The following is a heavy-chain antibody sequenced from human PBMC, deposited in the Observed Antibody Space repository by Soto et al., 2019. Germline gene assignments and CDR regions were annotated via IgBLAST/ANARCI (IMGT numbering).Heavy chain of an antibody. J-gene: IGHJ5*02. CDR1: GGSFSGYY. CDR2: INHSGST. CDR3: ARGDIVVVVAATYNWFDP. V-gene: IGHV4-34*01. D-gene: IGHD2-15*01. Sequence: LSLTCAVYGGSFSGYYWSWIRQPPGKGLEWIGEINHSGSTNYNPSLKSRVTISVDTSKNQFSLKLSSVTAADTAVYYCARGDIVVVVAATYNWFDPWGQGTLVTVSS.